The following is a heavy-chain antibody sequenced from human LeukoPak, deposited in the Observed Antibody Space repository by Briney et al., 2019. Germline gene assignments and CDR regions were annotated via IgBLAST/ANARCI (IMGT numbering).Heavy chain of an antibody. CDR3: ANGGDYVWFDP. CDR2: IIPIFGTA. Sequence: SVKVSCKASGGTFSSYAISLVRQAPGQGLEWMGRIIPIFGTANYAQKFQGRVTITTDESTSTAYMELSSLRSEDTAVYYCANGGDYVWFDPWGQGTLVTVSS. V-gene: IGHV1-69*05. J-gene: IGHJ5*02. CDR1: GGTFSSYA. D-gene: IGHD4-17*01.